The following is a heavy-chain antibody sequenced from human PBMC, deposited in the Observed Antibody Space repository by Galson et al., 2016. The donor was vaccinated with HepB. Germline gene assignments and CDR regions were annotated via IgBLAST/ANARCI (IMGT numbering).Heavy chain of an antibody. CDR2: ISANNGNT. J-gene: IGHJ6*03. D-gene: IGHD3-10*01. CDR1: GYTFTSHV. V-gene: IGHV1-18*04. Sequence: SVKVSCKASGYTFTSHVINWVRQAPGQGLEWMGWISANNGNTNYAQKFQGRVNMTTDTSTSTAYMDLMSLTSDDTAVYYCARGRSRSYYIPNYYMDVWGKGTTVTVSS. CDR3: ARGRSRSYYIPNYYMDV.